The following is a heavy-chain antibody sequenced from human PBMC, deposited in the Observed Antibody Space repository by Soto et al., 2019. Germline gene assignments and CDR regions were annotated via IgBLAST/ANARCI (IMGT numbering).Heavy chain of an antibody. Sequence: SETLYLTCTVLCVSISNYYYRWVRQPPGKGLEWIGYIFHTGTTSYNPSLKSRVTLSVDTSQSQFSLKLNSVTAADTAVYYCTTEAYDNSGSLAFDIWGPGTLVT. CDR2: IFHTGTT. V-gene: IGHV4-59*08. J-gene: IGHJ3*02. CDR3: TTEAYDNSGSLAFDI. CDR1: CVSISNYY. D-gene: IGHD3-22*01.